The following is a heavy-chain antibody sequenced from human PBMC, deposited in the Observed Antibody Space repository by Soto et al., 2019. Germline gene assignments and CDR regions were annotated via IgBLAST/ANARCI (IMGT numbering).Heavy chain of an antibody. J-gene: IGHJ4*02. CDR1: GGSISSGGYS. Sequence: PSETLSLTCAVSGGSISSGGYSWSWIRQPPGKGLEWIGYIYHSGSTYYNPSLKSRVTISVDRSKNQFSLKLSSVTAADTAVYYCARAGDNYYDSSGYYDYWGQGTLVTVSS. D-gene: IGHD3-22*01. CDR3: ARAGDNYYDSSGYYDY. V-gene: IGHV4-30-2*01. CDR2: IYHSGST.